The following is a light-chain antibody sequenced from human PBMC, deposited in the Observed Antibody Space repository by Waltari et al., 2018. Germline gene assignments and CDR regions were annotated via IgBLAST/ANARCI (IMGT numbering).Light chain of an antibody. J-gene: IGKJ5*01. Sequence: DIQMTQSPSSLSASVGDRVVITCRASQSISSYLNWYQQKPGKAPKLLMYAASSLQSGVPSRFSGSGSGTDFTLTISSLQPEDFATYYCQQSYSTPITFGQGTRLEIK. CDR2: AAS. CDR3: QQSYSTPIT. V-gene: IGKV1-39*01. CDR1: QSISSY.